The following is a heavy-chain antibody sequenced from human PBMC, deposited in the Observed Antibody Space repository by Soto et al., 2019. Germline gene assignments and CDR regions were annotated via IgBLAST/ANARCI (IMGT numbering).Heavy chain of an antibody. CDR1: GFMFSTYA. D-gene: IGHD6-25*01. CDR2: ISSDGSNK. Sequence: QVQLVESGGGVVQPGRSLRLSCAASGFMFSTYAMHWVRQAPGKGLEWVAVISSDGSNKWYADSVKGRFAISRDNFKNTLYLQMSSLRADDTAVYYCAREMGRFSGGNNWFDPWGQGTLVTVSS. J-gene: IGHJ5*02. CDR3: AREMGRFSGGNNWFDP. V-gene: IGHV3-30*09.